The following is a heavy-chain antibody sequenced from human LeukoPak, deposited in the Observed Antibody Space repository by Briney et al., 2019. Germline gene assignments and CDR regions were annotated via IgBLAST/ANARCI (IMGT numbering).Heavy chain of an antibody. D-gene: IGHD3-10*01. CDR1: GFTFSSYE. CDR3: ARRIVTYYYGSGLDY. V-gene: IGHV3-7*01. J-gene: IGHJ4*02. CDR2: IKQDESEE. Sequence: GGSLRLSCAASGFTFSSYEMNWVRQAPGKGLEWVANIKQDESEEYYVDSVKGRFTISRDNAKNSLYLQMNSLRAEDTAVYFCARRIVTYYYGSGLDYWGQGTLVTVSS.